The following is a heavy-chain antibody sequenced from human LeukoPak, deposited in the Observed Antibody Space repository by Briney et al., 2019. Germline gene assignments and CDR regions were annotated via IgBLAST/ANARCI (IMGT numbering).Heavy chain of an antibody. Sequence: GESLKISCKGSGYSFTSYWIGWVRQMPGKGLEWMGIIYPGDSDTRYSPSFQGQVTISADKSISTAYLQWSSLKASDTAMYYCARSIRSVTMVRGVITDGMDVWGQGTTVTVSS. CDR3: ARSIRSVTMVRGVITDGMDV. J-gene: IGHJ6*02. CDR1: GYSFTSYW. CDR2: IYPGDSDT. V-gene: IGHV5-51*01. D-gene: IGHD3-10*01.